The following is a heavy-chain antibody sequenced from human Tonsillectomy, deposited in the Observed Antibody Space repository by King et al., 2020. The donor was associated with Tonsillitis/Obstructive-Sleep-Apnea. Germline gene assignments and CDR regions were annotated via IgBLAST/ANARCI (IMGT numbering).Heavy chain of an antibody. Sequence: QLVQSGAEVKKPGASVKVSCKASGYTFTNYGISWVRQAPGQGLEWMGWISADNGNTKDAQNFQDRVTMTSDTSTNTAYMELRSLRSDDTAVYYCARGSSSGSWLNFDYWGQGTLVTVSS. CDR2: ISADNGNT. CDR1: GYTFTNYG. CDR3: ARGSSSGSWLNFDY. V-gene: IGHV1-18*01. D-gene: IGHD2-15*01. J-gene: IGHJ4*02.